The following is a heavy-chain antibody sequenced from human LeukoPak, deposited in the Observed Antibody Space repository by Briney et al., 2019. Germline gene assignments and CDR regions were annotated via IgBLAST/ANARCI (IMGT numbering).Heavy chain of an antibody. Sequence: GGSLRLSCAASGFTFSSYSMNWVRQAPGKGLEWVSSISSSSSYIYYADSVKGRFTISRDNAKNSLYLQMNSLRAEDTAVYYCARDLKSFCSGGSCYVFDYWGQGTLVTVSS. CDR3: ARDLKSFCSGGSCYVFDY. J-gene: IGHJ4*02. CDR2: ISSSSSYI. D-gene: IGHD2-15*01. V-gene: IGHV3-21*01. CDR1: GFTFSSYS.